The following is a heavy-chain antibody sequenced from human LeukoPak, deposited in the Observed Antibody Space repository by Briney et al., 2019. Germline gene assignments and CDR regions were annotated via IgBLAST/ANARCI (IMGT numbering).Heavy chain of an antibody. J-gene: IGHJ4*02. CDR3: ARGDGYNRY. Sequence: SETLSLTCTVSGGSISSHCWSWIRQSPGKGLEWIGYVCYSGSTNYNPSLKSRVTISVGTSKNQFSLNLSSVTAADTAVYYCARGDGYNRYWGQGTLVTVSS. CDR2: VCYSGST. V-gene: IGHV4-59*11. CDR1: GGSISSHC. D-gene: IGHD5-24*01.